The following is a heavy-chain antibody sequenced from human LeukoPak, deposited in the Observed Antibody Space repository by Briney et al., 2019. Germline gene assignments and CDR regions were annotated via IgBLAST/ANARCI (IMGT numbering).Heavy chain of an antibody. CDR3: ARVGISSIAARRDPPPYYYMDV. V-gene: IGHV4-34*01. D-gene: IGHD6-6*01. CDR2: INHSGST. CDR1: GGSLSGYY. Sequence: SETLSLTCAVYGGSLSGYYWSWIRQPPGKGLEWIGEINHSGSTNYNPPLKSRVTISVDTSKNQFSLKLSSVTAADTAVYYCARVGISSIAARRDPPPYYYMDVWGKGTTVTVSS. J-gene: IGHJ6*03.